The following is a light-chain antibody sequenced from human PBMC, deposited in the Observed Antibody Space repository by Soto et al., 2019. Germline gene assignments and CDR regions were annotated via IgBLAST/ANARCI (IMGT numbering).Light chain of an antibody. V-gene: IGKV3-15*01. Sequence: EIVLTQSPGTLSLSPGERAILSCRASQSLSSSFLAWYQQKPGQAPRLLIYSSSTRATGVPARFSGSGSATEFTLSISSLQSEDVAVYYCQQYGDWPPETFGQGTKLEI. CDR2: SSS. CDR3: QQYGDWPPET. J-gene: IGKJ2*01. CDR1: QSLSSS.